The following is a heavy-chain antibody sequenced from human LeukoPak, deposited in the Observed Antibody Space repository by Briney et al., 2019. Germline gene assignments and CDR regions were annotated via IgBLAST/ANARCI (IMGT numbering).Heavy chain of an antibody. J-gene: IGHJ5*02. CDR1: GGTFSSYA. D-gene: IGHD6-13*01. CDR2: IIPIFGTA. V-gene: IGHV1-69*06. CDR3: ARYTYSSSWSSLSGYNWFDP. Sequence: SVKVSCKASGGTFSSYAISWVRQAPGQGLEWMGGIIPIFGTANYAQKFQGRVTITADKSTSTAYMELSSLRSEDTAVYYCARYTYSSSWSSLSGYNWFDPWGQGTLVTVSS.